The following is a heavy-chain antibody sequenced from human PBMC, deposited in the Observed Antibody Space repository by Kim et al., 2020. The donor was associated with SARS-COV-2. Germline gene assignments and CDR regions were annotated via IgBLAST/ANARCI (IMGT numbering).Heavy chain of an antibody. Sequence: NTGYAQEVQGRVTMPRNTSRSTAYMALSSLRSEDTVVYYCARGFNWFDPWGQGTLVTVSS. CDR3: ARGFNWFDP. J-gene: IGHJ5*02. CDR2: NT. V-gene: IGHV1-8*01.